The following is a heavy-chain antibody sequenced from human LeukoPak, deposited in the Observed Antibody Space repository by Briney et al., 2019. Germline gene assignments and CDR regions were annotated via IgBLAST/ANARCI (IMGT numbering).Heavy chain of an antibody. CDR3: AREAARRRGFDP. D-gene: IGHD6-6*01. CDR2: INHSGST. CDR1: GGSFSGYY. Sequence: SETLSLTCAVYGGSFSGYYWSWIRQPPGKGLEWIGEINHSGSTNYNPSLKSRVTISVDTSKNQFSLKLGSVTAADTAVYYCAREAARRRGFDPWGQGTLVTVSS. J-gene: IGHJ5*02. V-gene: IGHV4-34*01.